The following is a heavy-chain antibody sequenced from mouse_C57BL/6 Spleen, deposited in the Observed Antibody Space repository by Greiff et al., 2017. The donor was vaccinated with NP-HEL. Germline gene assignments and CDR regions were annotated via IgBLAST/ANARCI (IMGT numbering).Heavy chain of an antibody. CDR1: GYTFTDYY. CDR3: ARAGWLRDYAMDY. J-gene: IGHJ4*01. Sequence: EVQLQQSGPELVKPGASVKISCKASGYTFTDYYMNWVKQSHGKSLEWIGDINPNNGGTSYNQKFKGKATLTVDKSSSTAYMELRSLTSEDSAVYYCARAGWLRDYAMDYWGQGTSVTVSS. V-gene: IGHV1-26*01. CDR2: INPNNGGT. D-gene: IGHD2-2*01.